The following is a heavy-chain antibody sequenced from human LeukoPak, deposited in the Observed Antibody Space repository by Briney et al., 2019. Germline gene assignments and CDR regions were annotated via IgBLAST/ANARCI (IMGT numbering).Heavy chain of an antibody. CDR1: GYTFTSYD. CDR3: ARVRVHFWGSGSYSLGY. CDR2: MNPNSGNT. V-gene: IGHV1-8*01. D-gene: IGHD3-10*01. J-gene: IGHJ4*02. Sequence: GASVKVSCKASGYTFTSYDINWVRQATGQGLEWMGWMNPNSGNTGYAQKFQGRVTMTRNTFISTAYMELSSLRSEDTAVYYCARVRVHFWGSGSYSLGYWGQGTLVTVSS.